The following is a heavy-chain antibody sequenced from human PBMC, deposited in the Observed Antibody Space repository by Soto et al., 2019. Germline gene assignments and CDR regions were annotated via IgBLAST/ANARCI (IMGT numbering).Heavy chain of an antibody. CDR2: ISGSGGST. Sequence: LRLSCAASGFTFGSYAMSWVRQAPGNGLEWVSAISGSGGSTYYADSVKGRFTISRDNSKNTLYLQMNSLRAEDTAVYYCGALWGWLRSSGSFSGYCGERPLVTISS. V-gene: IGHV3-23*01. CDR3: GALWGWLRSSGSFSGY. D-gene: IGHD5-12*01. CDR1: GFTFGSYA. J-gene: IGHJ4*02.